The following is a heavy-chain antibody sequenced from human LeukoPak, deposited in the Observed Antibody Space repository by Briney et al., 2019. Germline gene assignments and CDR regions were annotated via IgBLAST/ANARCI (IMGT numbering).Heavy chain of an antibody. CDR2: ISGSGGST. Sequence: GGSLRLSCAASGFAFSSYAMSWVRQAPGNGLEWVSAISGSGGSTYYADSVKGRFTISRDNSKNTLYLQMNSLRAEDTAVYYCARIAAAGEFDYWGQGTLVTVSS. V-gene: IGHV3-23*01. D-gene: IGHD6-13*01. J-gene: IGHJ4*02. CDR3: ARIAAAGEFDY. CDR1: GFAFSSYA.